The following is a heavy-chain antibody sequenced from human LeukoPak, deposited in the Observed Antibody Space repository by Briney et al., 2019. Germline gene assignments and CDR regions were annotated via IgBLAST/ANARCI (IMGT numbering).Heavy chain of an antibody. J-gene: IGHJ4*02. CDR2: IIPILGKA. CDR3: ARDWDGYYGSSGYYIDY. D-gene: IGHD3-22*01. CDR1: GGTFSNYA. V-gene: IGHV1-69*04. Sequence: SVKVSCKASGGTFSNYAISWVRQAPGQGLEWMGRIIPILGKANYAQKFQGRVTITADKSTSTAYMELSSLRSEDTAVYYCARDWDGYYGSSGYYIDYWGQGTLVTVSS.